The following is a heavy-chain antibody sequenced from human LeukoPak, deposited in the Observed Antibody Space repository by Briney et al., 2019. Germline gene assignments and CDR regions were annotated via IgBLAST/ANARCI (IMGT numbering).Heavy chain of an antibody. CDR1: GYTFTSYW. J-gene: IGHJ4*02. V-gene: IGHV5-51*01. D-gene: IGHD5-12*01. Sequence: GESLKISCKASGYTFTSYWIGWVRQMPGKGLEWMGIIYPGDSDTRYSPSFQGQVTISADKSISTAYLQWSSLKASDTAMYYCARSGYSGYNRSKDYFDYWGQGTLVTVSS. CDR2: IYPGDSDT. CDR3: ARSGYSGYNRSKDYFDY.